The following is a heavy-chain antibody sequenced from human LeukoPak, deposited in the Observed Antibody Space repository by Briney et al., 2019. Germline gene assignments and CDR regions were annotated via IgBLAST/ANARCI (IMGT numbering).Heavy chain of an antibody. CDR1: GYTFTSYD. J-gene: IGHJ5*02. CDR2: MNPKSGDT. CDR3: ARDGRGSRSPWFDP. Sequence: GASVKVSCKASGYTFTSYDINWVRQATGQGLEWMGWMNPKSGDTGYSQKFQGRVFITRDTSINTAYMELSSLGSDDTAVYYCARDGRGSRSPWFDPWGQGTLVIVSS. V-gene: IGHV1-8*01. D-gene: IGHD3-10*01.